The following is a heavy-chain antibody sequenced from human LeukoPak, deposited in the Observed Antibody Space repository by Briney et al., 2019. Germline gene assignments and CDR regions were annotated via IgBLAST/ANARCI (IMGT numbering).Heavy chain of an antibody. J-gene: IGHJ4*02. CDR1: GFTFSIYA. CDR2: ISGSGGST. D-gene: IGHD3-9*01. CDR3: AKSGHNILTGFYSFQY. V-gene: IGHV3-23*01. Sequence: PGGSLRLSCAASGFTFSIYAMSWVRQAPGKGLEWVSAISGSGGSTYYADSVKGRFTISRDKSKNTLYLQMNSLRAEDTAVYYCAKSGHNILTGFYSFQYWGQGTLVTVSS.